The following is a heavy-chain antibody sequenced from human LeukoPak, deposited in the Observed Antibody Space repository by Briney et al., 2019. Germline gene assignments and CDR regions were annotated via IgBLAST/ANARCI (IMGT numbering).Heavy chain of an antibody. CDR1: GILVSSNY. CDR3: ARCPVYAGSFDY. D-gene: IGHD2-8*01. J-gene: IGHJ4*02. Sequence: GGTLRLSCVASGILVSSNYMSWVRQAPGKGREWVSFIDSTGRTYYADSVKGRFTISRDNSRNTLYLQMNSLRVEDTAVYYCARCPVYAGSFDYWGQGTLVTVSS. V-gene: IGHV3-66*01. CDR2: IDSTGRT.